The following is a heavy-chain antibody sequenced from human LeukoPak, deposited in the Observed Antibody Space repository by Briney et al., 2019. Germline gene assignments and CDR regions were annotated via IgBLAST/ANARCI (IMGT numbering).Heavy chain of an antibody. CDR2: MYYSGST. D-gene: IGHD6-19*01. CDR3: ARHASVDGNWPRPLDY. J-gene: IGHJ4*02. CDR1: GGSISSSPYY. Sequence: PSETLSLTCTVSGGSISSSPYYWGWIRQPPGKGLEWIGNMYYSGSTYYNPSLKTRVTISVDTSKNQFSLKLTSVTAADTAVYYCARHASVDGNWPRPLDYWGQGSLVTVSS. V-gene: IGHV4-39*01.